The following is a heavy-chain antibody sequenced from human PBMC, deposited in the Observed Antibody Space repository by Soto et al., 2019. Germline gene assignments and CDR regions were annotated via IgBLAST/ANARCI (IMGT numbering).Heavy chain of an antibody. J-gene: IGHJ3*01. CDR3: ASAIRTMGAYDV. V-gene: IGHV4-59*01. CDR1: GVSISLYY. Sequence: QVQLQESGPGLVKPSETLSLTCSVSGVSISLYYWSWIRQPPGKGLEWIGYVYYSGSANYSPSLKSRVTISVDTSRNHFSLRLSSVTAADTAIYYCASAIRTMGAYDVWGQGTMVTVSS. CDR2: VYYSGSA. D-gene: IGHD1-26*01.